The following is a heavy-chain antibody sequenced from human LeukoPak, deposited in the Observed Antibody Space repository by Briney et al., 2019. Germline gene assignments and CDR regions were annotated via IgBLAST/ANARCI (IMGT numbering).Heavy chain of an antibody. V-gene: IGHV1-2*02. CDR1: GYTFTDHY. J-gene: IGHJ6*03. CDR3: ARLAVVVPAAIEDYYYMDV. CDR2: TNPNSGGT. Sequence: ASVKVSCKASGYTFTDHYMHWVRQAPGQGLEWMEWTNPNSGGTNYAQKFQGKVTMTRDTSISTAYMELSKLRSDDTAVYYCARLAVVVPAAIEDYYYMDVWGKGTTVTVSS. D-gene: IGHD2-2*02.